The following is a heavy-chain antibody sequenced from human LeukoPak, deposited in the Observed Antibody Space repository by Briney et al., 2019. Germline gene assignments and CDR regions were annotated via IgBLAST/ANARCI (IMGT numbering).Heavy chain of an antibody. V-gene: IGHV3-21*01. CDR3: ARYVPYYGMDV. J-gene: IGHJ6*02. CDR2: ISSSSSYI. CDR1: GFTFSSYS. D-gene: IGHD3-10*02. Sequence: GGSLRLPCAASGFTFSSYSMNWVRQAPGKGLEWVSSISSSSSYIYYADSVKGRFTISRDNAKNSLYLQMNSLRAEDTAVYYCARYVPYYGMDVWGQGTTVTVSS.